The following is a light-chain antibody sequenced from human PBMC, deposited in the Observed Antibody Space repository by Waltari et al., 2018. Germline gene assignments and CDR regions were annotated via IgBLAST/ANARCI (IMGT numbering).Light chain of an antibody. V-gene: IGLV1-40*01. CDR3: QSYDSSLSGFYV. CDR1: YSNVGAGYD. J-gene: IGLJ1*01. Sequence: QSVLTQPPSVSGAPGQTVTISCTGTYSNVGAGYDVHWYQQVPGAAPKLLIFGNNNRPSGVPDRFVGAKSGASASLAITGLQADDEADYFCQSYDSSLSGFYVFGSGTKVTVL. CDR2: GNN.